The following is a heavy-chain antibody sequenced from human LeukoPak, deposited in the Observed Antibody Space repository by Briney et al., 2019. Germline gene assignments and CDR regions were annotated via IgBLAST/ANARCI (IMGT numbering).Heavy chain of an antibody. J-gene: IGHJ4*02. D-gene: IGHD3-22*01. CDR3: AKGDYYDSSGYSDY. CDR1: GFTFDDYA. CDR2: ISWNSGSI. Sequence: GRSLRLSCAASGFTFDDYAMHWVRQAPGKGLEWVSGISWNSGSIGYADSVKGRFTISRDNAKNSLYLQMNSLRAEDTALCYCAKGDYYDSSGYSDYWGQGTLVTVSS. V-gene: IGHV3-9*01.